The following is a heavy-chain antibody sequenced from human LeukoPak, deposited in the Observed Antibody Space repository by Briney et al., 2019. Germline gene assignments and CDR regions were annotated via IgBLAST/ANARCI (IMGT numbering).Heavy chain of an antibody. Sequence: GASVKVSGKASGYTFTSYYMHWVRQAPGPGLEWMGWINPNSGGTNYAQKFQGRVTMTRDTSISTAYMELSRLRSDDTAVYYCARVVSRPVVVVAATHWRGWFDPWGQGTLVTVSS. CDR3: ARVVSRPVVVVAATHWRGWFDP. D-gene: IGHD2-15*01. V-gene: IGHV1-2*02. CDR1: GYTFTSYY. J-gene: IGHJ5*02. CDR2: INPNSGGT.